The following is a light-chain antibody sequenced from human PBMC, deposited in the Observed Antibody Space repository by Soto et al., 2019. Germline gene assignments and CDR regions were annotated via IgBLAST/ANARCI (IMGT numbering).Light chain of an antibody. CDR3: QQHGSSPLVT. CDR1: QSVSSSY. J-gene: IGKJ5*01. V-gene: IGKV3-20*01. CDR2: GAS. Sequence: EIVLTQSPGTLSLSPGERATLSCRASQSVSSSYLAWYQQKPGQAPRLLIYGASSRATGFPDRFSGSGSGADFTLNISRLEPEDFAVYYCQQHGSSPLVTFGQGTRLQIK.